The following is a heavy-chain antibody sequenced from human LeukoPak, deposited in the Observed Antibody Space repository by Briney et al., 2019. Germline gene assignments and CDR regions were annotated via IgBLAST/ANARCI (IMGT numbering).Heavy chain of an antibody. D-gene: IGHD3-10*01. CDR2: INPDGSGT. CDR1: GFTFSTYW. V-gene: IGHV3-74*01. J-gene: IGHJ4*02. Sequence: GGSLRLSCAAFGFTFSTYWMHWVRQGPGKGLVWVSRINPDGSGTSHADSVKGRFTISRDNAKNTLYLQMNSLRAEDTAVYYCARDSGSGSYSGYWGLGTLVTVSS. CDR3: ARDSGSGSYSGY.